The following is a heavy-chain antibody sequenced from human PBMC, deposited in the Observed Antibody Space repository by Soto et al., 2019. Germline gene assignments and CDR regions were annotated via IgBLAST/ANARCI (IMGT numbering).Heavy chain of an antibody. J-gene: IGHJ3*02. D-gene: IGHD3-22*01. CDR1: GFTVSSNC. CDR3: AATMTTGAFDI. V-gene: IGHV3-53*01. CDR2: IYSGGST. Sequence: GGSLRLSCAASGFTVSSNCMSWVRQAPGKGLEWVSVIYSGGSTYYADSVKGRFTISRDNSKNTLYLQMNSLRAEDTAVYNCAATMTTGAFDIWGQGTMVTVS.